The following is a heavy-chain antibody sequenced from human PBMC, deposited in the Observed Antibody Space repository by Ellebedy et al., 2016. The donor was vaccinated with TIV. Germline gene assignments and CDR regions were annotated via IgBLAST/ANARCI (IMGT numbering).Heavy chain of an antibody. CDR2: ISYSGST. CDR3: ARLLTSNSIVVPAYNWVDP. V-gene: IGHV4-59*08. J-gene: IGHJ5*02. CDR1: AASVSSHD. D-gene: IGHD2-2*01. Sequence: MPSETLSLTCTLSAASVSSHDWSWIRQPPGKGLEWIGYISYSGSTKYNPSLKSRVTISVDTPKNQSSLKLSSVTAADTAVYYCARLLTSNSIVVPAYNWVDPWGQGTLVTVSS.